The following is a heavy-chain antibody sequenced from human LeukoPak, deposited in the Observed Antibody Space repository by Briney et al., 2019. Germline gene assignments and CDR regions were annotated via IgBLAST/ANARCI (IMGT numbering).Heavy chain of an antibody. J-gene: IGHJ4*02. CDR3: ARAASTWSQGFDF. V-gene: IGHV1-2*02. D-gene: IGHD6-13*01. CDR1: GYTFTAYY. CDR2: INPNSGDA. Sequence: GASVKVSCKASGYTFTAYYIHWVRQAPGQGLEWMGWINPNSGDAKYAQKFQGRVTMTRDTSINIAYMELSRLRSDDTAVFYCARAASTWSQGFDFWGQGTLVTVSS.